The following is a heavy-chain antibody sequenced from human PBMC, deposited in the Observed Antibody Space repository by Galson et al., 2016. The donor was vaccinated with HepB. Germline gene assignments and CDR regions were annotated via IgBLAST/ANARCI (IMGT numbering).Heavy chain of an antibody. CDR2: ISAYNGDT. D-gene: IGHD6-19*01. V-gene: IGHV1-18*01. Sequence: SVKVSCKASGYIFTSYGISWVRQAPGQGLEWMGWISAYNGDTNYAQKLQGRVTMTTDTSTSTAYMELRSLRSDDTAVYYCARGIAVADLVADMEGWGQGVLVTVSS. CDR1: GYIFTSYG. J-gene: IGHJ4*02. CDR3: ARGIAVADLVADMEG.